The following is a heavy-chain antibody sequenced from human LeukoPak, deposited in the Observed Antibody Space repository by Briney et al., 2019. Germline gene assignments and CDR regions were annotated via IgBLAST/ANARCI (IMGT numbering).Heavy chain of an antibody. CDR1: GSFSSYV. CDR3: AKDLILVLPAAYDY. Sequence: AGGSLRLSCAASGSFSSYVMTWVRQAPGRGLEWVSTLSASGGSTYYADSVKGRFTISRDNSKNTLYLQMSSLRAEDTAVYFCAKDLILVLPAAYDYWGRGTLVTVSS. J-gene: IGHJ4*02. D-gene: IGHD2-2*01. V-gene: IGHV3-23*01. CDR2: LSASGGST.